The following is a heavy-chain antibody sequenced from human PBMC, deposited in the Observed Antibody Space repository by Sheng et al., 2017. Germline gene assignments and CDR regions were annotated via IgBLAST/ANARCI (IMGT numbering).Heavy chain of an antibody. D-gene: IGHD2-2*02. CDR2: VNHSGST. V-gene: IGHV4-34*01. CDR3: ARLNRYCSSTSCYTILKYYYGMDV. CDR1: GGSFSGYY. Sequence: QVQLQQWGAGLLKPSETLSLTCAVYGGSFSGYYWSWIRQPPREGAWSGLGKVNHSGSTNYNPSLKSRVTISVDTSKNQFSLKLSSVTAADTAVYYCARLNRYCSSTSCYTILKYYYGMDVWGPRDHGHRL. J-gene: IGHJ6*01.